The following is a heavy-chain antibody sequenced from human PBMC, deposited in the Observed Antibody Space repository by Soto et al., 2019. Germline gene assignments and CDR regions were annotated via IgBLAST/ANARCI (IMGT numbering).Heavy chain of an antibody. CDR1: GFTFDDYT. J-gene: IGHJ6*02. CDR2: ISWDGGST. CDR3: AKDAASVAGPNYGMDV. V-gene: IGHV3-43*01. D-gene: IGHD6-19*01. Sequence: GGSLRLSCAASGFTFDDYTMHWVHQAPGKGLEWVSLISWDGGSTYYADSVKGRFTISRDNSKNSLYLQMNSLRTEDTALYYCAKDAASVAGPNYGMDVWGQGTTVTVSS.